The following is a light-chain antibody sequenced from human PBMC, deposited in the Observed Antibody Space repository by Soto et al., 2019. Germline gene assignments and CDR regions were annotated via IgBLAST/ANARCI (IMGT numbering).Light chain of an antibody. CDR2: AAA. CDR1: QGISNY. Sequence: DIQMTQSPSSLSASGGDRVTISCRASQGISNYLAWYQQKPGKVPKLLIYAAATLQSGVPSRFSGSGSGTDFTLTISSLQPEDVATYYCQKYNSAPWTFGQGTKVEIK. J-gene: IGKJ1*01. CDR3: QKYNSAPWT. V-gene: IGKV1-27*01.